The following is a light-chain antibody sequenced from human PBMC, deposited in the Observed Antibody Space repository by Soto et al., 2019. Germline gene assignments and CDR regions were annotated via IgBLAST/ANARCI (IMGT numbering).Light chain of an antibody. CDR2: AAA. CDR1: QGISNY. Sequence: DIQMTQSPSSLSASGGDRVTISCRASQGISNYLAWYQQKPGKVPKLLIYAAATLQSGVPSRFSGSGSGTDFTLTISSLQPEDVATYYCQKYNSAPWTFGQGTKVEIK. J-gene: IGKJ1*01. CDR3: QKYNSAPWT. V-gene: IGKV1-27*01.